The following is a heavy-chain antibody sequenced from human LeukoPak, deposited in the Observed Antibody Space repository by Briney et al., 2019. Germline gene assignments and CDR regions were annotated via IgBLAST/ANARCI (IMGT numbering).Heavy chain of an antibody. CDR3: ARGSCSSTSCYAGYFDY. V-gene: IGHV4-34*01. D-gene: IGHD2-2*01. CDR1: GGSFSGYY. Sequence: PWETLSLTCAVYGGSFSGYYWSWIRQPPGKGLEWIGEINHSGSTNYNPSLKSRVTISVDTSKNQFSLKLSSVTAADTAVYYCARGSCSSTSCYAGYFDYWGQGSLVTVSS. J-gene: IGHJ4*02. CDR2: INHSGST.